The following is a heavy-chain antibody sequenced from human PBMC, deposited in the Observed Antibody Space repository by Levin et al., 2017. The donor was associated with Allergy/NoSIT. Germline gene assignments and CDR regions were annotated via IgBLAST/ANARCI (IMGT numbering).Heavy chain of an antibody. CDR1: GGSISSSSYY. CDR3: ARQSEISHDFWSGLYGMDV. CDR2: IYYSGST. J-gene: IGHJ6*02. D-gene: IGHD3-3*01. Sequence: SETLSLTCTVSGGSISSSSYYWGWIRQPPGKGLEWIGSIYYSGSTYYNPSLKSRVTISVDTSKNQFSLKLSSVTAADTAVYYCARQSEISHDFWSGLYGMDVWGQGTTVTVSS. V-gene: IGHV4-39*01.